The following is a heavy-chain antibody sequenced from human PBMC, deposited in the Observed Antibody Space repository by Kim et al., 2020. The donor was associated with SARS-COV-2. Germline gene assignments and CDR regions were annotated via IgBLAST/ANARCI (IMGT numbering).Heavy chain of an antibody. Sequence: GGSLRLSCTASGFTFSTYSINWVRQAPGKGLEWVSSISSGSSYIYYADSVKGRFAISRDNAKNSLYLQMDSLRAEDTALYYCARVHPSPTGTPYFDYWGRGALVSVSS. CDR2: ISSGSSYI. CDR3: ARVHPSPTGTPYFDY. CDR1: GFTFSTYS. D-gene: IGHD1-1*01. V-gene: IGHV3-21*04. J-gene: IGHJ4*02.